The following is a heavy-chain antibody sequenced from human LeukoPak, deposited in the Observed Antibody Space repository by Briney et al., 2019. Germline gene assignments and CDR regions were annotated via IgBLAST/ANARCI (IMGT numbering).Heavy chain of an antibody. CDR1: DFIVSTNY. Sequence: GGSLRLSCAASDFIVSTNYMSWVRQAPGKGLEWVSVIYGSGSTYYADSVKGRFTISRDNAKNTLYLQMNSLRAEDTAVYYCARGGGIAAALNWFDPWGQGTLVTVSS. CDR2: IYGSGST. J-gene: IGHJ5*02. D-gene: IGHD6-13*01. CDR3: ARGGGIAAALNWFDP. V-gene: IGHV3-53*01.